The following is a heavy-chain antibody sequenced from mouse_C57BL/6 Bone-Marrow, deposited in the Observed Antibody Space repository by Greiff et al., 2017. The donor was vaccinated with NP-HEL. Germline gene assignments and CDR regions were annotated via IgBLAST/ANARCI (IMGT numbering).Heavy chain of an antibody. D-gene: IGHD2-4*01. J-gene: IGHJ3*01. CDR3: ARGNDYDRFAY. V-gene: IGHV1-55*01. CDR2: IYPGSGST. Sequence: QVQLQQPGAELVKPGASVKMSCKASGYTFTSYWITWVKQRPGQGLEWSGDIYPGSGSTNYNEKFKSKATLTVDTSSSPAYMQLSSLTSEDSAVYYCARGNDYDRFAYWGQGTLVTVSA. CDR1: GYTFTSYW.